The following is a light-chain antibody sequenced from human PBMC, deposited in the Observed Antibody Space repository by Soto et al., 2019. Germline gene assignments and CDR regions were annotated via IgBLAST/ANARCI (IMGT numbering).Light chain of an antibody. CDR2: DAS. CDR1: QSVGGY. Sequence: EIVLTQSPATLSLSPGERATLSCRASQSVGGYLAWYQQKPGQAPRLLIYDASNRATGIPVRFSGSGSGTEFTLTISSLEPEDFAVYYCQHRFNWPPATFGQGTKVEIK. J-gene: IGKJ1*01. CDR3: QHRFNWPPAT. V-gene: IGKV3-11*01.